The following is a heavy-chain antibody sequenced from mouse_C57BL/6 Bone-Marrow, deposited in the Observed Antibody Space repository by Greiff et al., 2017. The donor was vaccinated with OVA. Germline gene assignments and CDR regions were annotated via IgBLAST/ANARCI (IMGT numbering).Heavy chain of an antibody. Sequence: VKLMESGPGLVAPSQSLSITCTVSGFSLTSYGVDWVRQPPGKGLEWLGVIWGGGSTNYNSALMSRLSISKDTSKSQVFLKMNSLQTDDTAMYYCAKTHYYGSSYDYAMDYWGQGTSVTVSS. D-gene: IGHD1-1*01. CDR2: IWGGGST. J-gene: IGHJ4*01. CDR3: AKTHYYGSSYDYAMDY. V-gene: IGHV2-9*01. CDR1: GFSLTSYG.